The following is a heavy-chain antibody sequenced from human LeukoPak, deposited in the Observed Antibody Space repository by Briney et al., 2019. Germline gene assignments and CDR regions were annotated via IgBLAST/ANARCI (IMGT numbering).Heavy chain of an antibody. CDR1: GFTFSSYW. J-gene: IGHJ4*02. CDR3: ARAPMSPAPADY. Sequence: GGSLRLSYAASGFTFSSYWMSWVRQAPGKGLQWVANIRHDGGDKYYVDSVRGRFTISRGNAKNSLYLQMDSLRAEDTAVYYCARAPMSPAPADYWGQGTLVAVSS. V-gene: IGHV3-7*01. CDR2: IRHDGGDK.